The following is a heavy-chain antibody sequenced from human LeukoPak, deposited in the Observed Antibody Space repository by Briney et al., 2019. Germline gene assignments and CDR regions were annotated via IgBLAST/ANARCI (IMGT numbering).Heavy chain of an antibody. Sequence: SGTLSLTCTVSGGAIISDNFYWGWVRQPPGKGLEWVGSINYSGTTYYNPSLRSRLSISVDTSRTQFFLRLNSVTAADTAVYYCARLFDSWGQGILVTASS. J-gene: IGHJ4*02. V-gene: IGHV4-39*01. CDR1: GGAIISDNFY. CDR3: ARLFDS. CDR2: INYSGTT.